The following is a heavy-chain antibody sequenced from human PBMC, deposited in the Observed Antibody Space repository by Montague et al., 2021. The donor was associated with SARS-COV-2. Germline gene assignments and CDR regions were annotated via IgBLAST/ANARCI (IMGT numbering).Heavy chain of an antibody. CDR2: NNHSGST. V-gene: IGHV4-34*01. CDR1: GGSFSGYY. CDR3: ARGSGCSGGGCYSGWGPSDYYGMDF. J-gene: IGHJ6*02. Sequence: SETLSLTCAVSGGSFSGYYWSWIRHPPGKGREWMGENNHSGSTNYNPSLKSRVTISVETSKTQFSLKLISVTAAETAVYYCARGSGCSGGGCYSGWGPSDYYGMDFWGQGTTVTVSS. D-gene: IGHD2-15*01.